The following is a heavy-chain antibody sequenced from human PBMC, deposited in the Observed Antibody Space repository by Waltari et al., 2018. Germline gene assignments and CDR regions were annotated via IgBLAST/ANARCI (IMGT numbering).Heavy chain of an antibody. V-gene: IGHV3-48*02. CDR1: GFTFTSYS. Sequence: EVQLVESGGSLVQPGGSLRLSCAASGFTFTSYSLNWVRQAPGKGLEWVAYIGSSGNTFFADSVKGRFTISRDNAKNSLYLQMYSLTDGDTAVYYCARDHAWAFDIWGQGTRVTVSS. D-gene: IGHD3-9*01. CDR3: ARDHAWAFDI. CDR2: IGSSGNT. J-gene: IGHJ4*02.